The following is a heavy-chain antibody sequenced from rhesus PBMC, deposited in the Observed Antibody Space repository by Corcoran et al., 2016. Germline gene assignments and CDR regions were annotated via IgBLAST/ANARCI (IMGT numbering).Heavy chain of an antibody. CDR2: LYGSGSST. J-gene: IGHJ4*01. D-gene: IGHD1-14*01. CDR3: ASDVYSWNGS. Sequence: QLQLQASGPGLVKPSEPLSVPCAGSVGSISRSYWRGIRTAPGKGLEWIGYLYGSGSSTNYNPALKSRGTLSAETSKNQLSLKLSSATPADTAVYYCASDVYSWNGSWGQGVLVTVSS. CDR1: VGSISRSY. V-gene: IGHV4-169*02.